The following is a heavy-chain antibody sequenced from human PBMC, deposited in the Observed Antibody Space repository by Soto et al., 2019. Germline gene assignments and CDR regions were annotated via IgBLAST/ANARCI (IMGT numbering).Heavy chain of an antibody. CDR3: ARSGCGTRCYTGGFYYYYYGMDV. CDR2: INPNSGGT. CDR1: GYTFTGYY. V-gene: IGHV1-2*04. J-gene: IGHJ6*02. Sequence: GASVKVSCKASGYTFTGYYMHWVRQAPGQGLEWMGWINPNSGGTNYAQKFQGWATMTRDTSISTAYMELSRLRSDDTAVYYCARSGCGTRCYTGGFYYYYYGMDVWGQGTTVTVSS. D-gene: IGHD2-2*02.